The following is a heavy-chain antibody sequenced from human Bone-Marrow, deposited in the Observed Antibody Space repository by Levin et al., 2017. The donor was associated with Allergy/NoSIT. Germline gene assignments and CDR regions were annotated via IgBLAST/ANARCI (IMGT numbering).Heavy chain of an antibody. CDR1: GGTFSSYT. J-gene: IGHJ4*02. D-gene: IGHD3-22*01. V-gene: IGHV1-69*01. CDR2: IIPIFDIT. Sequence: KISCKASGGTFSSYTISWVRQAPGQGVEWMGGIIPIFDITHYAQKFQGRVTITADESTSTAYMELSSLRSEDTAVYYCARESGDTTGYSLEYWGQGTLVTVSS. CDR3: ARESGDTTGYSLEY.